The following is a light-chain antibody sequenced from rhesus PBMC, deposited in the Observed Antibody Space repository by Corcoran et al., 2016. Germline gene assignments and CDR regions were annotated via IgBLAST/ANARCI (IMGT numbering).Light chain of an antibody. J-gene: IGKJ2*01. CDR1: QSISSW. CDR2: KAS. V-gene: IGKV1-22*01. Sequence: DIQMTQSPSSLSASVGDTVTITCRASQSISSWLAWYQQKPGKAPKLLIYKASSLKSGVPSRFSGSGSGTDFTLTISSLQSDDFATYSCQQYSSSPYSFGQGTKVEIK. CDR3: QQYSSSPYS.